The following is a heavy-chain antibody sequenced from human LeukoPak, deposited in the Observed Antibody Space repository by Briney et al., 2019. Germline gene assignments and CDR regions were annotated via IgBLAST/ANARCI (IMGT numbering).Heavy chain of an antibody. CDR3: ARGGTAVIAPYAFDI. V-gene: IGHV4-59*01. CDR2: IYYSGST. J-gene: IGHJ3*02. CDR1: GGSISSYY. D-gene: IGHD4-23*01. Sequence: SETLSLTCTVSGGSISSYYWSWIRQPPGKGLEWIGCIYYSGSTNCNPSVKSRVAMSVDTSKKQFSLKLSSLTAADTAVYYCARGGTAVIAPYAFDIWGQGTMVTVS.